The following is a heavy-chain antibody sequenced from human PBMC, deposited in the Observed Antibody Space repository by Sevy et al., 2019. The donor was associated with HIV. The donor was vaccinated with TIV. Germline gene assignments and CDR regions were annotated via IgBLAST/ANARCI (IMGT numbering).Heavy chain of an antibody. CDR2: TRNKANSYTT. Sequence: GGSLRLSCAASGFTFSDHYMDWVRQAPGKGLEWVGRTRNKANSYTTEYAAAGKGRFTISKDDSKNTLYLQMNSLKTQDTAVYYWASGTIAGHCTNGVCYVPGYYYGLDVWGQGTTVTVSS. J-gene: IGHJ6*02. D-gene: IGHD2-8*01. V-gene: IGHV3-72*01. CDR3: ASGTIAGHCTNGVCYVPGYYYGLDV. CDR1: GFTFSDHY.